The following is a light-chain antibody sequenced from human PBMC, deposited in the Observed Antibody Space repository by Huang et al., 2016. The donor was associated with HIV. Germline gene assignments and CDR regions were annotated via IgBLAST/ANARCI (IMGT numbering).Light chain of an antibody. V-gene: IGKV3-15*01. CDR1: QSIGDN. Sequence: EIVVTQSPATVSVSPGERATLSCRASQSIGDNVAWYQQKPGQAPKLLRYGASRRATGIPARFSGSGSGTEFTLTISSLQSEDFAVYYCHQYNNWPPAWTFGQGTKVEIK. CDR2: GAS. CDR3: HQYNNWPPAWT. J-gene: IGKJ1*01.